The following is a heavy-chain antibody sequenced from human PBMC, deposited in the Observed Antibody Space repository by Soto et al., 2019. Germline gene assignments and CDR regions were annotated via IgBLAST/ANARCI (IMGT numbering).Heavy chain of an antibody. D-gene: IGHD3-3*01. V-gene: IGHV1-18*01. CDR1: GYTFTSYG. CDR2: ISAYNGNT. Sequence: GASVKVSCKASGYTFTSYGISWVRQAPGQGLEWMGWISAYNGNTNYAQKLQGRVTMTTDTSTSTAYMELRSLRSDDTAVYYCARDYPTPITIFGVVIQDYYYYGMDVWGQGTKVTVS. J-gene: IGHJ6*02. CDR3: ARDYPTPITIFGVVIQDYYYYGMDV.